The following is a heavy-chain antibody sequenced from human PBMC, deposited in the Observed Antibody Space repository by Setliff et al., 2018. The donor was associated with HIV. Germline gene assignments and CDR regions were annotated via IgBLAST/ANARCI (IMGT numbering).Heavy chain of an antibody. V-gene: IGHV5-51*01. D-gene: IGHD6-25*01. Sequence: PGESLKISCQASGYNFPTYWVGWVRQKPGKGLEWMGIIYPSDADTRYSPSFQGQVTISADKSINTAFLQWSSLEASDTAMYYCATAGFDPWGQGTLVTVSS. CDR1: GYNFPTYW. J-gene: IGHJ5*02. CDR2: IYPSDADT. CDR3: ATAGFDP.